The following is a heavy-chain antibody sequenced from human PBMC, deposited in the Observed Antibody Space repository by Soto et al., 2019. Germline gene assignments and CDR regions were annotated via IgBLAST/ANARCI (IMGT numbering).Heavy chain of an antibody. CDR1: GYSVTSSW. Sequence: VAALPSSCKRRGYSVTSSWWGSVRQMPGKGLEWMGIIYPGDSDTRYSPSFQGQVTISADKSISTAYLQWSSLKASDTAMYYGGASYYYYSGMAVWRQGTTVTVSS. CDR2: IYPGDSDT. J-gene: IGHJ6*02. CDR3: GASYYYYSGMAV. V-gene: IGHV5-51*01.